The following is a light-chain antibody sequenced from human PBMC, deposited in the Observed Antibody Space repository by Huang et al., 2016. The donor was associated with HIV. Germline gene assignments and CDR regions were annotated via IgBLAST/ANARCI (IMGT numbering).Light chain of an antibody. J-gene: IGKJ4*01. V-gene: IGKV1-39*01. CDR2: AAS. CDR1: QSISSY. CDR3: QESYSTPPLT. Sequence: DIQMTQSPSSLSASVGDRVTITCRASQSISSYLNWYKQKPGKAPKLLIYAASSLQSGVPSRFSGSGSGTDFTRTISSLQPEDFATYYCQESYSTPPLTFGGGTKVEIK.